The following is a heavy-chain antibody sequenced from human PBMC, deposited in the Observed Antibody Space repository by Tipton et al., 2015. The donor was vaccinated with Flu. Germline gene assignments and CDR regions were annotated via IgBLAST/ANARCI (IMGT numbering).Heavy chain of an antibody. D-gene: IGHD1-26*01. J-gene: IGHJ3*02. V-gene: IGHV4-59*02. CDR2: IYNNQYT. CDR3: ASTELLGAFDI. CDR1: GGFVSSYY. Sequence: TLSLTCTVSGGFVSSYYWNWIRQPPGKGLEWIGYIYNNQYTKYNPSLKSRVTISVDMSKNHFSLKLTSVTAADTAVYYCASTELLGAFDIWGQGTMVTVSS.